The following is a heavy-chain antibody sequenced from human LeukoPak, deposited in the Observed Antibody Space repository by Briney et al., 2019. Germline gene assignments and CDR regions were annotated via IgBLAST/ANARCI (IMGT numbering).Heavy chain of an antibody. Sequence: GGSLRLSCAASKFTFSTYAMIWVRQAPGKGLEWVSAISGSDGITYYADSVKGRFTISRDNSKNTLYLQMNSLRAEDTAVYYCARARSSYGYGDAFDIWGQGTMVTVSS. V-gene: IGHV3-23*01. CDR2: ISGSDGIT. CDR1: KFTFSTYA. CDR3: ARARSSYGYGDAFDI. J-gene: IGHJ3*02. D-gene: IGHD5-18*01.